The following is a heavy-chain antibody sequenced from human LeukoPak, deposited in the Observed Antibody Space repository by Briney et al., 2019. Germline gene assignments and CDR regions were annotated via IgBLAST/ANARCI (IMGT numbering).Heavy chain of an antibody. Sequence: GGSLRLSCAASAFSLNAYNMNWVRQAPGKGLEWVSSISYTGTYIYYADSVKGRFTISRDNSKNSLYLQMNSLRAEDTAVYYCANDYGDYHGPLDYWGQGTLVTVSS. CDR3: ANDYGDYHGPLDY. CDR2: ISYTGTYI. CDR1: AFSLNAYN. D-gene: IGHD4-17*01. V-gene: IGHV3-21*01. J-gene: IGHJ4*02.